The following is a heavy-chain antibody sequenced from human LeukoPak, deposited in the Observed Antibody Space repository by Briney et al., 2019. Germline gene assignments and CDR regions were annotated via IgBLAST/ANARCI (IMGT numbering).Heavy chain of an antibody. CDR2: IYPGDSDT. CDR3: ARHGSSWDFDY. D-gene: IGHD6-13*01. CDR1: GSSFTSYW. J-gene: IGHJ4*02. V-gene: IGHV5-51*01. Sequence: GESLNISGKASGSSFTSYWIGWVRQMPGKGLEWMGIIYPGDSDTRYSPSFQGQVTISDDKSISTAYLQWSSPKASDTAMYYCARHGSSWDFDYWGQGTLVTVSS.